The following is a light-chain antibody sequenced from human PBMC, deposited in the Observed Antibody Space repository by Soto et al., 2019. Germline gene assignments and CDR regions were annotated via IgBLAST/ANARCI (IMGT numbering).Light chain of an antibody. J-gene: IGLJ2*01. CDR1: SSDIGSNH. CDR2: RNN. Sequence: QSVLTQPTSASGTPGQRVTISCSGSSSDIGSNHVFWYQQLPGTAPKLLIYRNNQRPSGVPDRFSGSKSGTSASLAISGLRSEDEADYDCAVWDDNLSVYVVFGGGTQVTVL. CDR3: AVWDDNLSVYVV. V-gene: IGLV1-47*01.